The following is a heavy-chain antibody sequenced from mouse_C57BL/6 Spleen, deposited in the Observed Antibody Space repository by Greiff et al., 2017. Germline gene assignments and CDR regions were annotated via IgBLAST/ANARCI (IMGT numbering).Heavy chain of an antibody. J-gene: IGHJ2*01. CDR1: GYTFTDYN. Sequence: EVKLMESGPELVKPGASVKMSCKASGYTFTDYNMHWVKQSHGKSLEWIGYINPNNGGTSYNQKFKGKATLTVNKSSSTAYMELRSLTSEDSAVYKCATTTVVADYWGQGTTLTVSS. V-gene: IGHV1-22*01. CDR2: INPNNGGT. D-gene: IGHD1-1*01. CDR3: ATTTVVADY.